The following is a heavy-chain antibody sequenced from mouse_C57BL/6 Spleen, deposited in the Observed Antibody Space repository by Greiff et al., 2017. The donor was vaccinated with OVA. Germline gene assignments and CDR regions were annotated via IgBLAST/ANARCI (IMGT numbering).Heavy chain of an antibody. D-gene: IGHD4-1*02. J-gene: IGHJ1*03. V-gene: IGHV5-17*01. Sequence: EVKVVESGGGLVKPGGSLKLSCAASGFTFSDYGMHWVRQAPEKGLEWVAYISSGSSTIYYADTVKGRFTISRDNAKNTLFLQMTSLRSEDTAMYYCARQLGSYWYFDVWGTGTTVTVSS. CDR2: ISSGSSTI. CDR1: GFTFSDYG. CDR3: ARQLGSYWYFDV.